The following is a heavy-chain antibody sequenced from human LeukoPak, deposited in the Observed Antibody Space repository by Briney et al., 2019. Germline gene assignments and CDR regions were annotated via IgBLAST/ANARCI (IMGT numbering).Heavy chain of an antibody. J-gene: IGHJ6*02. CDR3: AKEDCSSTSCYARSYYYYGMDV. Sequence: GGSLRLSCAASGFTFSSYAMGWVRQAPGKGLEWVSAISGSGGSTYYADSVKGRFTISRDNSKNTLYLQMNSLRAEDTAVYYCAKEDCSSTSCYARSYYYYGMDVWGQGTTVTVSS. CDR2: ISGSGGST. CDR1: GFTFSSYA. D-gene: IGHD2-2*01. V-gene: IGHV3-23*01.